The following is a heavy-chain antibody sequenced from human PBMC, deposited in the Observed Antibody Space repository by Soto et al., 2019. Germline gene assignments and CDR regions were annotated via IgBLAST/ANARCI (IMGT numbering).Heavy chain of an antibody. CDR1: GFTVSNLY. Sequence: EVQLVESGGGLVQPGGSLRLSCAASGFTVSNLYMTWVRQAPGKGLQWVAVISSSGSTYYADSVKGRFTISRDNTKNTLYLEMNSLRAEDTAVYYCARDTLGGAYDFLHGGQGTLVTVSS. D-gene: IGHD3-3*01. J-gene: IGHJ4*02. V-gene: IGHV3-66*01. CDR2: ISSSGST. CDR3: ARDTLGGAYDFLH.